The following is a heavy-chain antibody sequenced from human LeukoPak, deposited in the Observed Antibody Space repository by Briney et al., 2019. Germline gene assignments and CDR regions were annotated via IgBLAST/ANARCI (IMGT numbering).Heavy chain of an antibody. CDR3: ARSAYYYDSSGYYSD. D-gene: IGHD3-22*01. CDR2: ISGDGVSA. V-gene: IGHV3-43*02. Sequence: GGSLRLSCVASGLPIADFAMHWVRQAPGKGLEWVSLISGDGVSAFYADSVKGRFSISRDNSKNSLYLEMNSLRAEDTAVYYCARSAYYYDSSGYYSDWGQGTLVTVSS. J-gene: IGHJ4*02. CDR1: GLPIADFA.